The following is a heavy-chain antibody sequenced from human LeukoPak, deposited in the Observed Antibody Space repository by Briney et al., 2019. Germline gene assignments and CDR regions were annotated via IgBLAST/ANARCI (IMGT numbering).Heavy chain of an antibody. CDR1: GYTFTSYA. CDR2: INAGNDRT. D-gene: IGHD2-15*01. Sequence: ASVKVSCKASGYTFTSYAIHWVRQAPGQRLEWMGWINAGNDRTKYLQKFQRRVTITRDTSASTAYMELSSLRSEDTAVYYCARAGVVEMATIGFDYWGQGTLVTVSS. J-gene: IGHJ4*02. V-gene: IGHV1-3*01. CDR3: ARAGVVEMATIGFDY.